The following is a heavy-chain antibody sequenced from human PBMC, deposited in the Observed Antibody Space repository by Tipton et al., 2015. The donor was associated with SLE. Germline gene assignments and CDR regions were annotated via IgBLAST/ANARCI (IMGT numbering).Heavy chain of an antibody. J-gene: IGHJ3*02. CDR2: IYDGGST. CDR1: GGSISSGGYS. Sequence: TLSLTCAVSGGSISSGGYSWSWIRQPPGKGLEWIAYIYDGGSTYYNPSLKSRVTISVDRSKNQFSLRLRSVTAADTAVYYCARVLGNGQWADIWGQGTMVTVSS. V-gene: IGHV4-30-2*01. D-gene: IGHD1-26*01. CDR3: ARVLGNGQWADI.